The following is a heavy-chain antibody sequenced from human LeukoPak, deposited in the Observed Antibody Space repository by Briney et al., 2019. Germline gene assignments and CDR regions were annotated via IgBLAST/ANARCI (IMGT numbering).Heavy chain of an antibody. CDR2: ISGYTGNT. J-gene: IGHJ5*02. D-gene: IGHD3-10*01. Sequence: VASVKDSCKASGYTFGSYGISWVRQAPGQGLEWMGWISGYTGNTNYAQNLQGRVTMTTDTSTSTAYKELRSLRSDDTALYYCARSSWFGGRSESRWFDPWGQGSLVTVSS. V-gene: IGHV1-18*01. CDR3: ARSSWFGGRSESRWFDP. CDR1: GYTFGSYG.